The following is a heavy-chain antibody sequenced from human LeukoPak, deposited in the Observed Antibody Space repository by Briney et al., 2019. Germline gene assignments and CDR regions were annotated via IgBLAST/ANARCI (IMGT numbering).Heavy chain of an antibody. D-gene: IGHD3-22*01. V-gene: IGHV3-48*03. CDR2: ISSSGSTI. CDR3: ARDAEHYYDSSGPYDAFDI. CDR1: GFTFSSYE. J-gene: IGHJ3*02. Sequence: GGSLRLSCAASGFTFSSYEMNWVRQAPGKGLEWVSYISSSGSTIYYADSVKGRFTISRDNAKNSLYLQMYSLRAEDTAVYYCARDAEHYYDSSGPYDAFDIWGQETMVTVSS.